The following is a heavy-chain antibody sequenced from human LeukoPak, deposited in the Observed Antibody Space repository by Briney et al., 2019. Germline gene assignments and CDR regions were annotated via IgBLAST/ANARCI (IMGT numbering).Heavy chain of an antibody. CDR1: GFTFSSYA. D-gene: IGHD1-26*01. J-gene: IGHJ6*03. CDR2: ITGSGGST. CDR3: APWEPRGHYYMDV. Sequence: PGGSLSLSCAASGFTFSSYAISWVRQAPGKGLEWVSAITGSGGSTYYADSVQGRFTISRDNSRNTLYLQMNSLRAEDTAVYYCAPWEPRGHYYMDVWGKGTTVTVSS. V-gene: IGHV3-23*01.